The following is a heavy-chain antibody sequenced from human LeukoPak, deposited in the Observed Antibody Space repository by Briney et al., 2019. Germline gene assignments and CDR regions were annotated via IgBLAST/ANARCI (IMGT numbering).Heavy chain of an antibody. D-gene: IGHD1-26*01. J-gene: IGHJ4*02. CDR3: AKDRGGGSYYFDY. Sequence: GGSLRLSCAASGFTFSSYGMSWVRQAPGKGLEWVSAISGSGGSTYYADSVKGRFTISRDNSKNTLYLQMNSLRAEDTAVYYCAKDRGGGSYYFDYWGQGTLVTVSS. CDR2: ISGSGGST. CDR1: GFTFSSYG. V-gene: IGHV3-23*01.